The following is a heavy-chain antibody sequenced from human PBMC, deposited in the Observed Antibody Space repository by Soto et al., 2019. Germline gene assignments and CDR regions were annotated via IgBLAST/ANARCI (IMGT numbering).Heavy chain of an antibody. J-gene: IGHJ5*02. D-gene: IGHD5-12*01. CDR2: IYYSGST. Sequence: QVQLQESGPGLVKPSETLSLTCTVSGGSVSSGSYYWSWIRQPPGKGLEWIGYIYYSGSTNYNPPLKSRVTISVDTSKNQFSLKLSSVTAADTAVYYCARDKGAAGEWWLRRWFDPWGQGTLVTVSS. V-gene: IGHV4-61*01. CDR1: GGSVSSGSYY. CDR3: ARDKGAAGEWWLRRWFDP.